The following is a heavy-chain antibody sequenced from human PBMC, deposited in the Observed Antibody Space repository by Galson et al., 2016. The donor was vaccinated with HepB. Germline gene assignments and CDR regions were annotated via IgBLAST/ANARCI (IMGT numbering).Heavy chain of an antibody. V-gene: IGHV3-7*03. CDR2: IKQDGTER. CDR3: ARAYDILTGQKYYYNVDV. CDR1: GFTFSSYW. D-gene: IGHD3-9*01. Sequence: SLRLSCAASGFTFSSYWMTWVRQAPGKGLEWVANIKQDGTERYYVDSVKGRFTISRDNAKNSLYLQMNSLRAEDTAVYYCARAYDILTGQKYYYNVDVWGQGTTVTVSS. J-gene: IGHJ6*02.